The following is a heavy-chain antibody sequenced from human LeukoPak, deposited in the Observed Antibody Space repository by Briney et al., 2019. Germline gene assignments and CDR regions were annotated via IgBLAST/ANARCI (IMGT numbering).Heavy chain of an antibody. V-gene: IGHV3-74*01. J-gene: IGHJ4*02. Sequence: GGSLRLSCAASGFTFSSYWMRWVRQAPGKGLVWVSVINNDGSGTNYADSVKGRSTISRDNAKNTLYLQMTSLGAEDTAVYYCAREGRRKEHQGVEYWGQGTLVTVSS. CDR2: INNDGSGT. CDR1: GFTFSSYW. CDR3: AREGRRKEHQGVEY.